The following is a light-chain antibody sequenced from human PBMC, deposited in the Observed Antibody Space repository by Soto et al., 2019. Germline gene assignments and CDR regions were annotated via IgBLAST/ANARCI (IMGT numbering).Light chain of an antibody. Sequence: QSALTQPTSVSGSPGQSITISCTGNHNDIGTYDYVSWYQQHPGRAPRLLIHGVTTRPSGISGRFSASKSGLTASLTISGLQPEDEADYYCSSFTSNRIYDFGPGTKLTVL. CDR2: GVT. J-gene: IGLJ1*01. V-gene: IGLV2-14*03. CDR1: HNDIGTYDY. CDR3: SSFTSNRIYD.